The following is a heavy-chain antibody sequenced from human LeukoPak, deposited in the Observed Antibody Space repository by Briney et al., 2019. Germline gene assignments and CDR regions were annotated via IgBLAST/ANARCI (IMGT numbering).Heavy chain of an antibody. CDR3: AKDSSGYCSSTSCEAQYYFDY. D-gene: IGHD2-2*01. Sequence: PGGSLRLSCAASGFTFSSCGFNWVRQAPGKGLEWVSSIGPTGTDRYYADSVKGRFTISRDNSKNTLYLQMNSLRAEDTAVYYCAKDSSGYCSSTSCEAQYYFDYWGQGTLVTVSS. CDR2: IGPTGTDR. V-gene: IGHV3-21*01. CDR1: GFTFSSCG. J-gene: IGHJ4*02.